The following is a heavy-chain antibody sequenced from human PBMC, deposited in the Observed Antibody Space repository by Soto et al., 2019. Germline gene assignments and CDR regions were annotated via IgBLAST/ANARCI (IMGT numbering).Heavy chain of an antibody. CDR2: IYHSGST. CDR3: ARGYCSGGSPQGGCYGMDV. J-gene: IGHJ6*02. D-gene: IGHD2-15*01. Sequence: SETLSLTCAVSGGSISSGGYSWSWIRQPPGKGLEWIGYIYHSGSTYYNPSLKSRVTISVDRSKNQFSLKLSSVTAADTAVYYCARGYCSGGSPQGGCYGMDVWGQGTTVTVSS. CDR1: GGSISSGGYS. V-gene: IGHV4-30-2*01.